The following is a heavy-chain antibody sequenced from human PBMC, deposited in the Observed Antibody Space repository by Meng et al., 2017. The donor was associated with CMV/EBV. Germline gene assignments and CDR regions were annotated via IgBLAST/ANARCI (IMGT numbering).Heavy chain of an antibody. CDR2: ILGGGNT. J-gene: IGHJ6*02. CDR1: GFSVSRND. D-gene: IGHD2-21*02. CDR3: ASTARNYYYYGMDV. V-gene: IGHV3-66*02. Sequence: GESLKISCAASGFSVSRNDMSWVRQAPGKGLEWVSIILGGGNTYYADSVKGRFTISRDNSRNTLYLQMNSLRTEDTALYYCASTARNYYYYGMDVWGQGTTVTVSS.